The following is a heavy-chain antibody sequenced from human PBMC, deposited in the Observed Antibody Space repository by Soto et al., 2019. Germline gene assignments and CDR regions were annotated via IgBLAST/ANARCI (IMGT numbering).Heavy chain of an antibody. CDR1: GFTVSSNY. J-gene: IGHJ4*02. Sequence: GGSLRLSCAASGFTVSSNYMSWVRQAPGKGLEWVSVIYSGGSTYYADSVKGRFTISRHNSKNTLYLQMNSLRAEDTAVYSCARGPDWGLGPSYFDYWGQGTLVTVSS. V-gene: IGHV3-53*04. CDR2: IYSGGST. CDR3: ARGPDWGLGPSYFDY. D-gene: IGHD7-27*01.